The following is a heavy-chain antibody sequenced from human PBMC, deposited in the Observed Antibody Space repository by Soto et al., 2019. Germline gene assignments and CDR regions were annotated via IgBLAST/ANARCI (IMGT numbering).Heavy chain of an antibody. V-gene: IGHV2-5*02. CDR3: AHRSLYCSGGSCYIRFDP. J-gene: IGHJ5*02. CDR2: IYWDDDK. CDR1: GFSLHSKGLG. Sequence: FGPTPVNPKQTLTLTCTFSGFSLHSKGLGVAXXXXXXXXXLEWLALIYWDDDKRYSPSLKSRLTITKDTSKNQVVLTMTNMDPVDTATYYCAHRSLYCSGGSCYIRFDPWGQGTLVTVSS. D-gene: IGHD2-15*01.